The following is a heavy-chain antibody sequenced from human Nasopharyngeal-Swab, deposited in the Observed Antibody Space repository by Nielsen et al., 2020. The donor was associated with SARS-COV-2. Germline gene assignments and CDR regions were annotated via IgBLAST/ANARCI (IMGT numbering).Heavy chain of an antibody. CDR2: IKQDGSEK. J-gene: IGHJ4*02. D-gene: IGHD6-19*01. Sequence: ESLKISCAASGFTFRSHWMTWVRQAPGKGLEWVANIKQDGSEKEYVDSVKGRFTISRDNAQNSVYLQMNSVRVDDTAVYYCARGIGWFPDWGQGTLVTVLS. CDR1: GFTFRSHW. CDR3: ARGIGWFPD. V-gene: IGHV3-7*01.